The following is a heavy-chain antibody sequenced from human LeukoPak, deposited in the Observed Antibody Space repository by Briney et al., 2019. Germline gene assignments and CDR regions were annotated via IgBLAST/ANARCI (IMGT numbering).Heavy chain of an antibody. V-gene: IGHV3-21*01. D-gene: IGHD1-26*01. CDR1: GFTFSSYS. Sequence: GSLRLSCAASGFTFSSYSMNWVRQAPGKGLEWVSSISSSSSYIYYADSVKGRFTISRDNAKNSLYLQMNSLRAEDTAVYYCARYGIVGATGYWGQGTLVTVSS. CDR3: ARYGIVGATGY. CDR2: ISSSSSYI. J-gene: IGHJ4*02.